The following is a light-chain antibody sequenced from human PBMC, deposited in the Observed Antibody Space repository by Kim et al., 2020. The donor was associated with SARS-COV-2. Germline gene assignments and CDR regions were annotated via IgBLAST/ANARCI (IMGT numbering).Light chain of an antibody. CDR1: NT. Sequence: NTVNWYQHLPDTAPKLLIYLDDRRPSGVPDRFSASKSGTSASLAISGLRSEDEATYYCSTWDNNLTGQVFGGGTQLTVL. V-gene: IGLV1-44*01. J-gene: IGLJ2*01. CDR2: LDD. CDR3: STWDNNLTGQV.